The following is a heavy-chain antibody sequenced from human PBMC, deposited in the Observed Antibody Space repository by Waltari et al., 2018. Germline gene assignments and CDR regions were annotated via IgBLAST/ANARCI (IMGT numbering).Heavy chain of an antibody. J-gene: IGHJ5*02. CDR2: IKEDGTEK. Sequence: EVQLVESGGGLVQPGGSLRLSWSASGFTFSSYSMTWVRQAPGKGLEWGANIKEDGTEKKYVDSVKGRFTISRDNAKNSLYLEMNSLRVEDTAVYYCARGRYVPGPWGQGTLVTVSS. V-gene: IGHV3-7*03. CDR3: ARGRYVPGP. D-gene: IGHD3-10*02. CDR1: GFTFSSYS.